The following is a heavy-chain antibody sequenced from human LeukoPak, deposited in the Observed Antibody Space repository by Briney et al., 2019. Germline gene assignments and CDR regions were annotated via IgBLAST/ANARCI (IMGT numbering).Heavy chain of an antibody. CDR3: ARDPARLIVGATSDAFDI. J-gene: IGHJ3*02. D-gene: IGHD1-26*01. Sequence: SETLSLTCSVSGGSVNTTYYSWGWIRQPPGRALEGIGNVYSTGSPYYNPSLKSRVTISVDTSKNQFSLKLSSVTAADTAVYYCARDPARLIVGATSDAFDIWGQGTMVTVSS. CDR1: GGSVNTTYYS. V-gene: IGHV4-39*07. CDR2: VYSTGSP.